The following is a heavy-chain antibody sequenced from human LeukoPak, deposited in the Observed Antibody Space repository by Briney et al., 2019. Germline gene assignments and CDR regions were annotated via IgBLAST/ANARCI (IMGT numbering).Heavy chain of an antibody. CDR2: ISSSSSTI. J-gene: IGHJ4*02. D-gene: IGHD3-3*01. CDR3: ARAAVLHVGFGVVPKGFDY. V-gene: IGHV3-48*01. Sequence: GGALPLSCAACGFTFSSYSMNWVRQAPGRGLEGVSYISSSSSTIYYADSVKGRFTISRDNAKNSLYLQMNSLRAEDTAVYYCARAAVLHVGFGVVPKGFDYWGQGTLVTVSS. CDR1: GFTFSSYS.